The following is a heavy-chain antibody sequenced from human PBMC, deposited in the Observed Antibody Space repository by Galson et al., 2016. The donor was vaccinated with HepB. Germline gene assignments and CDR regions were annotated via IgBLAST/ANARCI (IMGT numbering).Heavy chain of an antibody. CDR1: GFTISTYW. CDR2: IKEDGSQK. CDR3: EGYSDPFDI. Sequence: SLRLSCAASGFTISTYWMTWVRQAPGKGLEWVANIKEDGSQKNYVDSVKGRFTISRDTSKNTLYLQMNNLRAEDTAIYYCEGYSDPFDIWGQGTMVTVSS. V-gene: IGHV3-7*03. J-gene: IGHJ3*02. D-gene: IGHD3-22*01.